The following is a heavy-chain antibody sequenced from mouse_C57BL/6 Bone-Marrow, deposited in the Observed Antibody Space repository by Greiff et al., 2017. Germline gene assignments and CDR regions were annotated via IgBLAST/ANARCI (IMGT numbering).Heavy chain of an antibody. Sequence: EVNLVESEGGLVQPGSSMKLSCTASGFTFSDYYMAWVRQVPEKGLEWVANINYDGSSTYYLDSLKSRFIISRDNAKNILYLQMSSLKSEDTATYYCARDGVVAFDYWGQGTTLTVSS. J-gene: IGHJ2*01. D-gene: IGHD1-1*01. CDR1: GFTFSDYY. V-gene: IGHV5-16*01. CDR3: ARDGVVAFDY. CDR2: INYDGSST.